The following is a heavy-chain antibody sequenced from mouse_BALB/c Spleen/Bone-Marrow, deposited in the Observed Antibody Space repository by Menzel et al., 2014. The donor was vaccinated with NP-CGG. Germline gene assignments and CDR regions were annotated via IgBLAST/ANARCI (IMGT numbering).Heavy chain of an antibody. CDR1: GFSLTSYG. CDR2: IWAGGST. D-gene: IGHD6-1*01. V-gene: IGHV2-9*02. J-gene: IGHJ4*01. CDR3: ARPTPRYFAMGY. Sequence: VQLQESGPGLVAPLQRLSITCTVSGFSLTSYGVHWVRQPPGKGLEWLGVIWAGGSTNYNSALMSRLCISKDNSKSQVFLKMNSLQTDDTAMYYCARPTPRYFAMGYWGQGTSVTVSS.